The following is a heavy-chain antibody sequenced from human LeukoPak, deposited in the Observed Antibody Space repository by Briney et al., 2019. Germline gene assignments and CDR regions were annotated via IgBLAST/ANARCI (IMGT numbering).Heavy chain of an antibody. J-gene: IGHJ5*02. CDR3: ARHVPYSSSWYNWFDP. V-gene: IGHV4-59*08. CDR2: IYYSGSA. D-gene: IGHD6-13*01. CDR1: GGSISSYY. Sequence: SETLSLTCTVSGGSISSYYWSWIRQPPGKGLEWIGYIYYSGSANYNPSLKSRVTISVDTSKNQFSLKLSSVTAADTAVYYCARHVPYSSSWYNWFDPWGQGTLVTVSS.